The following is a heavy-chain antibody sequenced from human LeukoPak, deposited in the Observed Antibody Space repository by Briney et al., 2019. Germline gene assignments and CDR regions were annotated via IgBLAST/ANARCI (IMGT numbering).Heavy chain of an antibody. D-gene: IGHD3-9*01. Sequence: SETLSLTCAVYGGSFSGYYWGWIRQPPGKGLEWIGEINHSGSTNYNPSLKSRVTISVDTSKNQFSLKLSSVTAADTAVYYCARLEAYYDILTGPRVYYYYMDVWGKGTTVTISS. CDR1: GGSFSGYY. V-gene: IGHV4-34*01. J-gene: IGHJ6*03. CDR2: INHSGST. CDR3: ARLEAYYDILTGPRVYYYYMDV.